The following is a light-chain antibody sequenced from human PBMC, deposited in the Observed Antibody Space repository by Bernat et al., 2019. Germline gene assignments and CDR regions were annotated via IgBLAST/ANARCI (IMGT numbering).Light chain of an antibody. J-gene: IGLJ2*01. CDR2: DVT. CDR3: SSYTSSAAVV. V-gene: IGLV2-14*01. Sequence: QSDLTQPASVSGSPGQSITISCTGTSSDVGAYNYVSWYQQDPGKAPKLMIYDVTNRPSGVSNRFSGSKSGNTASLTISGLQAEDEADYYCSSYTSSAAVVFGGGTTLTVL. CDR1: SSDVGAYNY.